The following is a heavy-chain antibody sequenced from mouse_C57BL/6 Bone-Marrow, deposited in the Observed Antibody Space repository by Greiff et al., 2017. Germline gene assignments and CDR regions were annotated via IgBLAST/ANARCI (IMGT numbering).Heavy chain of an antibody. CDR3: DRHYGSPYAMDY. V-gene: IGHV5-17*01. CDR1: GFTFSDYG. J-gene: IGHJ4*01. Sequence: EVKVVESGGGLVKPGGSLKLSCAASGFTFSDYGMHWVRQAPEKGLEWVAYISSGSSTIYYADTVKGRFTISRDNAKNTLFLQMTRLRCEDTAMYYCDRHYGSPYAMDYWGQGTSVTVSS. D-gene: IGHD1-1*01. CDR2: ISSGSSTI.